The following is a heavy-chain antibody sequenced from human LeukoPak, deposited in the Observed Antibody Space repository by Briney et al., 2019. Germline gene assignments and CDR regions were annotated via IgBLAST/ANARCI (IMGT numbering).Heavy chain of an antibody. CDR2: ITTGRGET. J-gene: IGHJ4*02. CDR1: GYTFTDYA. D-gene: IGHD6-19*01. CDR3: ARGGQQWRGGNYFDS. V-gene: IGHV1-3*03. Sequence: ASVKVSCKASGYTFTDYALHWVRQAPGQSLEWMGWITTGRGETRYSQDFQRRITLTRDKSANTVYMDLSDLTSEDTAGYYCARGGQQWRGGNYFDSWGQGTLVAVSS.